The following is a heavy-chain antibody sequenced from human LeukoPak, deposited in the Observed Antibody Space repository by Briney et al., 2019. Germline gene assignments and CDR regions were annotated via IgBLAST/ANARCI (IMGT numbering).Heavy chain of an antibody. CDR2: ISGSGGST. CDR3: AKHEMGYDSSGYYYW. CDR1: GFTFSSYA. J-gene: IGHJ4*02. D-gene: IGHD3-22*01. V-gene: IGHV3-23*01. Sequence: GGSLRLSCAASGFTFSSYAMSWVRQAPGKGLEWVSAISGSGGSTYYADSVKGRSTISRDNSKNTLYLQMNSLRAEDTAVYYCAKHEMGYDSSGYYYWWGQGTLVTVSS.